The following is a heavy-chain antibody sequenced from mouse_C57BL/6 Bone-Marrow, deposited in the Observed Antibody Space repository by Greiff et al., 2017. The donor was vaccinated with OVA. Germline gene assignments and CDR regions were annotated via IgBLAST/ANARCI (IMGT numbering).Heavy chain of an antibody. J-gene: IGHJ1*03. V-gene: IGHV1-80*01. Sequence: QVQLQQSGAELVKPGASVKISCKASGYAFSSYWMNWVKQRPGKGLEWIGQIYPGDGDTNYNGKFKGKATLTADKSSSTAYMQLSSLTSEDSAVYVCARGGLGEGYWYFDVWGTGTTVTVSS. CDR1: GYAFSSYW. CDR3: ARGGLGEGYWYFDV. D-gene: IGHD3-3*01. CDR2: IYPGDGDT.